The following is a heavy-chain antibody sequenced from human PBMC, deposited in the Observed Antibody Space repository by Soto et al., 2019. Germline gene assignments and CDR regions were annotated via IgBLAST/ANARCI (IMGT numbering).Heavy chain of an antibody. J-gene: IGHJ4*02. CDR3: AKGGIGLALLGDFDY. CDR1: GFTFSSYG. D-gene: IGHD1-26*01. V-gene: IGHV3-30*18. CDR2: ISYDGSNK. Sequence: QVQLVESGGGVVQPGRSLRLSCAASGFTFSSYGMHWVRQAPGKGLEWVAVISYDGSNKYYADSVKGRLTISRDNSKNTLYLQMNSLRAEDTAVYYCAKGGIGLALLGDFDYWGQGTLVTVSS.